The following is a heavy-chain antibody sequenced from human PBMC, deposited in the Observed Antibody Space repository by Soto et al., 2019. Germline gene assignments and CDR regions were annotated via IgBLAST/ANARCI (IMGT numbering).Heavy chain of an antibody. D-gene: IGHD4-17*01. CDR2: IYHSGST. V-gene: IGHV4-4*02. Sequence: SETLSLTCAVSGGSIISSNWWSLVHHPPGKGLEWIGEIYHSGSTNYNPSLKSRVTISVDKSKNRFSLKLSSVTAADTAVYYCAISGATSVYFHSRRHAPPVTV. CDR1: GGSIISSNW. CDR3: AISGATSVYFHS. J-gene: IGHJ4*01.